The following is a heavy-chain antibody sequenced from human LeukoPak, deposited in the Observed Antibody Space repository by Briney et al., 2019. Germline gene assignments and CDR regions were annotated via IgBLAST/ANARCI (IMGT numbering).Heavy chain of an antibody. CDR2: INWNGGST. J-gene: IGHJ4*02. CDR1: GFTFDDYG. V-gene: IGHV3-20*04. CDR3: ARDRIVGATTESFDY. Sequence: PGGSLRLSCAASGFTFDDYGMSWVRQAPGKGLEWVSGINWNGGSTGSADSVKGRFTISRDNAKNSLYLQMNSLRAEDTALYYCARDRIVGATTESFDYWGQGTLVTVSS. D-gene: IGHD1-26*01.